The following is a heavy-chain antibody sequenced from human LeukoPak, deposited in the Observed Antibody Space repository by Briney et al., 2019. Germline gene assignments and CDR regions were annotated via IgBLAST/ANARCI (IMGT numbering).Heavy chain of an antibody. CDR2: ISTSSSYI. Sequence: GGSLRLSCAASGFTFSSYAMSWVRQAPGKGLEWVSSISTSSSYIYYADSVKGRFTISRDNARNSLYLQMNSLRAEDTAVYYCARDHEEYCSGGSCSRFDYWGQGTLVTVSS. V-gene: IGHV3-21*01. CDR1: GFTFSSYA. CDR3: ARDHEEYCSGGSCSRFDY. J-gene: IGHJ4*02. D-gene: IGHD2-15*01.